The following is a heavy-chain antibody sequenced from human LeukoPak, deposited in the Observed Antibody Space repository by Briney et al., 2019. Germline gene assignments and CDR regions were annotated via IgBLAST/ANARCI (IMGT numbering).Heavy chain of an antibody. J-gene: IGHJ4*02. D-gene: IGHD3-10*01. CDR3: ARGLYYYGSGSLGSFYFDY. CDR2: IWYDGNS. V-gene: IGHV3-33*01. Sequence: GRSLRLSCAASGFTFSTYGMHWVRQAPGKGLEWVAIIWYDGNSYYPGSVKGRFTISRENAKNSLYLQMNSLRAGDTAVYYCARGLYYYGSGSLGSFYFDYWGQGTLVTVSS. CDR1: GFTFSTYG.